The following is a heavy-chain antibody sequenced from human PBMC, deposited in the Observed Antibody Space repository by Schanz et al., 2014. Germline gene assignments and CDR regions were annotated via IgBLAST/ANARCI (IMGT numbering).Heavy chain of an antibody. V-gene: IGHV1-69*04. D-gene: IGHD3-9*01. Sequence: QLMQSGSEVRKPGASVKVSCKASGGTFSSSTLTWVRQAPGQGLEWMGRIIPILDKTNYAQEFQGRVTMTADKSTSTVYMEVSGLRSEDTAVYYCAKVDRTRYYAMDVWGQGTTVTVSS. J-gene: IGHJ6*02. CDR3: AKVDRTRYYAMDV. CDR1: GGTFSSST. CDR2: IIPILDKT.